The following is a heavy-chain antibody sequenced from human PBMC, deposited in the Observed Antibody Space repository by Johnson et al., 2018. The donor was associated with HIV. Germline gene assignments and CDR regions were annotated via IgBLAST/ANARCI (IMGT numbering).Heavy chain of an antibody. CDR3: AREGIVGATGDAFDI. D-gene: IGHD1-26*01. CDR2: ISWDGGST. CDR1: GFTFDDYA. J-gene: IGHJ3*02. Sequence: VQLVESGGGLVQPGRSLRLSCAASGFTFDDYAMHWVRQAPGKGLEWVSLISWDGGSTYYADSVKGRFTISRDNAKNTLYLQMNSLRAEDTVVYYCAREGIVGATGDAFDIWGQGTMVTVSS. V-gene: IGHV3-43D*04.